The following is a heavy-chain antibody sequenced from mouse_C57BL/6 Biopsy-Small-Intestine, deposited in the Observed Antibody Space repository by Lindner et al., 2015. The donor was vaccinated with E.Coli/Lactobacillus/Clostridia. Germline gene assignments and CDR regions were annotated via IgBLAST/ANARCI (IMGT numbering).Heavy chain of an antibody. J-gene: IGHJ1*01. D-gene: IGHD6-5*01. CDR3: AGDHGQECSSTSCYPNGFDL. CDR1: GYTLTSYA. CDR2: IIPIFGTA. Sequence: SVKVSCKASGYTLTSYAVSWVRQAPGQGLEWVGRIIPIFGTAKYAQKFQGRVTLIADESTSTVYMEVSSLTSEDTAVYYCAGDHGQECSSTSCYPNGFDLWGQGTKVTVSS. V-gene: IGHV1-4*01.